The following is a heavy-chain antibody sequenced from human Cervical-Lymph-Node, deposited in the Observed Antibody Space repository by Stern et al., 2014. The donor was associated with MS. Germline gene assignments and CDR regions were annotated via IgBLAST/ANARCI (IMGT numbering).Heavy chain of an antibody. CDR3: ARSPSSRWTFDY. CDR2: IHYSGST. V-gene: IGHV4-61*01. CDR1: GGSLSSGSYY. D-gene: IGHD6-13*01. Sequence: QVQLGQSGPGLVKPSETLSLTCTVSGGSLSSGSYYWSWIRQPPGKGLEWIGYIHYSGSTNNNPSLKSRVIISVDTSKNQFSLKLSSVTAADTAVYYCARSPSSRWTFDYWGQGTLVTVSS. J-gene: IGHJ4*02.